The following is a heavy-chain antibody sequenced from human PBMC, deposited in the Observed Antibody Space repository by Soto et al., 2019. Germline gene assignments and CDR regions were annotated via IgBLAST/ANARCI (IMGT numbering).Heavy chain of an antibody. CDR1: GFTFTYYA. J-gene: IGHJ4*02. CDR2: ISANGQGI. Sequence: EEQLLESGGGLVQPGGSLRLSCTASGFTFTYYAFSWVRQAPGKGLEWVSAISANGQGIYYADSVRGRFTISRDNSKNTVFLHMDSLRAEDTAVYYCAKDRDYPRDQFHYWGQGTLVTVSS. CDR3: AKDRDYPRDQFHY. D-gene: IGHD2-2*01. V-gene: IGHV3-23*01.